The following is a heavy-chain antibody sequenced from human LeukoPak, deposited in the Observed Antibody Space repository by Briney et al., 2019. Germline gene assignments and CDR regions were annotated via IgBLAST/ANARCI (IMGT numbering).Heavy chain of an antibody. D-gene: IGHD1-26*01. Sequence: GGSLRPSCAASGFTFSDYSLHWVRQAPGKGLEWEALISYDGSDKYYADSVKGRFTISRDNSQDTLYLQMNSLGADDTAVYYCASPKGKYIGNYPLEYWGQGTLVTVSS. CDR3: ASPKGKYIGNYPLEY. J-gene: IGHJ4*02. CDR1: GFTFSDYS. V-gene: IGHV3-30*04. CDR2: ISYDGSDK.